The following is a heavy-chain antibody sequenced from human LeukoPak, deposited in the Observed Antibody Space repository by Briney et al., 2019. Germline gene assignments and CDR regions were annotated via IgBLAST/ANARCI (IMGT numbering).Heavy chain of an antibody. CDR1: GFTFSSYS. Sequence: GGSLRLSCAASGFTFSSYSMNWVRQAPGKGLEWVSSISSSRSYIYYADSVKGRFTISRDNAKNSLYLQMNSLRAEDTAVYYCARADRLGAALLASFDYWGQGTLVTVSS. D-gene: IGHD3-16*01. CDR2: ISSSRSYI. J-gene: IGHJ4*02. V-gene: IGHV3-21*01. CDR3: ARADRLGAALLASFDY.